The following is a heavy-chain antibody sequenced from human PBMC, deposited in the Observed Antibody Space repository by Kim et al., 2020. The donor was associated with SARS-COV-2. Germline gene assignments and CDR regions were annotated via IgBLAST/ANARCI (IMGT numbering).Heavy chain of an antibody. CDR2: YP. Sequence: YPHYADSVKGRFPITRDDSKKTLYLQLNSLRVEDTAIYFCARGVFDFWGQGVLVTVSS. CDR3: ARGVFDF. J-gene: IGHJ4*02. V-gene: IGHV3-11*06.